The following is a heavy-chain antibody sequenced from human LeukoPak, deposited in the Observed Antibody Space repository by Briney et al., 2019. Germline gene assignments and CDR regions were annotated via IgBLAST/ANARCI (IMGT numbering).Heavy chain of an antibody. CDR3: ARAATRDYYGSGSYYNYAFDI. CDR2: INPSGGSA. D-gene: IGHD3-10*01. J-gene: IGHJ3*02. Sequence: ASVKVSCKASGYTFITYYMHWVRQAPGQGLEWMGIINPSGGSASYAQKFQGRLTMTRDTSTSTVYMDLSSLRSEDTAVYYCARAATRDYYGSGSYYNYAFDIWGQGTMVTVSS. CDR1: GYTFITYY. V-gene: IGHV1-46*01.